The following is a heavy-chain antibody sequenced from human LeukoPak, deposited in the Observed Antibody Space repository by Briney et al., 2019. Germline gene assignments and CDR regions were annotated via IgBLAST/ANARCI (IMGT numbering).Heavy chain of an antibody. J-gene: IGHJ4*02. CDR3: ASWASDYYGSGSYYHDY. CDR1: GGSISSYY. V-gene: IGHV4-59*01. CDR2: IYYSGST. D-gene: IGHD3-10*01. Sequence: SETLSLTCTVSGGSISSYYWSWIRQPPGKGLEWIGYIYYSGSTNYNPSLKSRVTISVDTSKNQFSLKLSSVTAADTAVYYCASWASDYYGSGSYYHDYWGQGTLVTVPS.